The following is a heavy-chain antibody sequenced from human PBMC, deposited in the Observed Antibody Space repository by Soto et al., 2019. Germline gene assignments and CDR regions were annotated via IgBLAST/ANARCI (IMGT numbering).Heavy chain of an antibody. J-gene: IGHJ3*02. V-gene: IGHV3-23*01. CDR2: ISENGGSRGGT. D-gene: IGHD2-21*01. CDR3: ASAKAVVIAALGI. CDR1: GFSFSTSV. Sequence: EVHLLESGGGLVQPGGSLRLSCTAYGFSFSTSVMTWIRQAPGQGLEWVASISENGGSRGGTYYADSVKGRVTISRDNSNNTLYLQLDSLRGADTAVYFCASAKAVVIAALGIWGQGTMVTVSS.